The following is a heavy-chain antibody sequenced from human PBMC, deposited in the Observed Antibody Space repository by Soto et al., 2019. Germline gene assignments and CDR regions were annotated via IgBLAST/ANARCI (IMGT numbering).Heavy chain of an antibody. D-gene: IGHD2-15*01. CDR3: AKLVIGYCSGSTCDDY. V-gene: IGHV3-30*18. Sequence: VQLLESGGGLIQPGGSLRLSCAASGFTFSYGIHWLRQAPGKGLEWVAYISYDSSNKFYGDSVKGRFTISRDNYKNTQFLQMNSRRAEDTAVYYCAKLVIGYCSGSTCDDYWGQGTLVAVSS. J-gene: IGHJ4*02. CDR2: ISYDSSNK. CDR1: GFTFSYG.